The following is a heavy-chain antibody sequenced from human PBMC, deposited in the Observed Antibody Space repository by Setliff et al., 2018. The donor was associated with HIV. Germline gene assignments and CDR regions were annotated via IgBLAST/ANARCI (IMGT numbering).Heavy chain of an antibody. Sequence: SETLSLTCAVYGGSLSGHYWTWIRQPPGEGLEWIGEINHSGSTYYNPSLESRVTISVDTSKNQFSLKLSSVTAADTAVYYCARHGLLWFGAGYNWFDPWGQGTLVTVSS. CDR1: GGSLSGHY. D-gene: IGHD3-10*01. J-gene: IGHJ5*02. V-gene: IGHV4-34*01. CDR2: INHSGST. CDR3: ARHGLLWFGAGYNWFDP.